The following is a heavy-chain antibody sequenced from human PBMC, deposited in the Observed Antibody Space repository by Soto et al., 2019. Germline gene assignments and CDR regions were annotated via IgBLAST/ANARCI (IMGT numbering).Heavy chain of an antibody. CDR2: ISAYNGNT. D-gene: IGHD3-9*01. CDR1: GYTFTSYG. J-gene: IGHJ5*02. CDR3: ARVTSYDILTGIAGNWFDP. V-gene: IGHV1-18*01. Sequence: QVQLVQSGAEVKKPGASVKVSCKASGYTFTSYGISWVRQAPGQGLEWMGWISAYNGNTNYAQKLQGRVTMTTDTSTSTAYMELRSLRSDDTAVYYCARVTSYDILTGIAGNWFDPWGQGTLVTVSS.